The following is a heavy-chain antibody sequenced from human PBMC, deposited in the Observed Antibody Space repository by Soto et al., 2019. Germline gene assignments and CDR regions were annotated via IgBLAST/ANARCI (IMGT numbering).Heavy chain of an antibody. CDR2: IYYSGST. J-gene: IGHJ4*02. CDR3: ARDFYSSSWYGSVHYFDY. V-gene: IGHV4-31*03. CDR1: GGSISSGGYY. D-gene: IGHD6-13*01. Sequence: SETLSLTCTVSGGSISSGGYYWSWIRQHPGKGLEWIGYIYYSGSTYYNPSLKSRVTISVDTSKNQFSLKLSSVTAADTAVYYCARDFYSSSWYGSVHYFDYWGQGTLVTVSS.